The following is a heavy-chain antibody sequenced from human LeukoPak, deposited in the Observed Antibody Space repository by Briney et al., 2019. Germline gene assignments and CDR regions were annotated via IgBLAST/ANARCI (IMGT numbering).Heavy chain of an antibody. D-gene: IGHD3-10*01. Sequence: PSETLSLTCAVYGEPMIGHYWTWIRQPPGKRLEWIGEIHHSGGTNSNPSLKNRLTMSMDMSKNQFSLNLKSVTAADTAVYYCARATASGSGRACDHWAQGNLVPVSS. CDR3: ARATASGSGRACDH. V-gene: IGHV4-34*01. J-gene: IGHJ4*02. CDR2: IHHSGGT. CDR1: GEPMIGHY.